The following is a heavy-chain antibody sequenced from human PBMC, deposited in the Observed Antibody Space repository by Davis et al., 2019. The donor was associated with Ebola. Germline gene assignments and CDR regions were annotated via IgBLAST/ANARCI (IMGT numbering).Heavy chain of an antibody. J-gene: IGHJ5*02. V-gene: IGHV3-74*01. Sequence: GESLKISCAASGFTFSSYWMHWVRQAPGKGLVWVSRINSDGSSTSYADSVKGRFTISRDNAKNTLYLQMNSLRAEDTAVYYCARGQQWLWFDPWGQGTLVTVSS. CDR2: INSDGSST. CDR3: ARGQQWLWFDP. CDR1: GFTFSSYW. D-gene: IGHD6-19*01.